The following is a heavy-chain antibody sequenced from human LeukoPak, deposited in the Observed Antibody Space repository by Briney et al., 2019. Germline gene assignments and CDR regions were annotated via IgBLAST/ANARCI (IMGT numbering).Heavy chain of an antibody. CDR1: GYTFTSYY. CDR2: INPSGGST. Sequence: ASVTVSCKASGYTFTSYYMHWVRQAPGQGLEWMGIINPSGGSTSYAQKFQGRVTMTRDTSTSTVYMELSSLRSEDTAVYYCAGGTGYSSSWLRGGFDPWGQGTLVTVSS. V-gene: IGHV1-46*01. D-gene: IGHD6-13*01. J-gene: IGHJ5*02. CDR3: AGGTGYSSSWLRGGFDP.